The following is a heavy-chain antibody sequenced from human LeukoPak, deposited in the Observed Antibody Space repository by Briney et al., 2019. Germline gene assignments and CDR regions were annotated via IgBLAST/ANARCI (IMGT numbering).Heavy chain of an antibody. CDR2: IKLDGSEK. CDR1: GFTFSSYW. CDR3: ARDLRGYSGYDPGSWFDP. V-gene: IGHV3-7*01. Sequence: PGGSLRLSCAASGFTFSSYWMSWVRQAPGKGLEWVANIKLDGSEKYYVDSVKGRFTISRDNAKNSLYLQMNSLRAEDTAVYYCARDLRGYSGYDPGSWFDPWGQGTLVTVSS. D-gene: IGHD5-12*01. J-gene: IGHJ5*02.